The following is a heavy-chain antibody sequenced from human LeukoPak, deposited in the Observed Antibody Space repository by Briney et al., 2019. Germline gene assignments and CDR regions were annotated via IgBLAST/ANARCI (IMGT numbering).Heavy chain of an antibody. D-gene: IGHD4-17*01. CDR3: ASFTVTLYYFDY. J-gene: IGHJ4*02. Sequence: SETLSLTCTVSGGSISSYYWSWIRQPPGKGLEWIGYIYYSGSTNYNPSLKSRVTISVDTSKNQFSLKLSSVTAADTAVYYCASFTVTLYYFDYWGQGTLVTVSS. CDR1: GGSISSYY. CDR2: IYYSGST. V-gene: IGHV4-59*08.